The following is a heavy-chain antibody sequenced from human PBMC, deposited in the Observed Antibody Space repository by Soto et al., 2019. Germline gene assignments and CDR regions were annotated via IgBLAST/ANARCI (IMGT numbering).Heavy chain of an antibody. V-gene: IGHV3-48*01. CDR1: GFSLTSYS. D-gene: IGHD4-17*01. Sequence: EVQLVESGGGLVQPGGSLRLSCAASGFSLTSYSMNWVRQAPGKGLQWVAYISGSGSTKKYADSVKGRFTISRDKAENSGYLQMNSLGGEDTAVYYCARGAGYGDYGGYWGQGTLVTVSS. J-gene: IGHJ4*02. CDR2: ISGSGSTK. CDR3: ARGAGYGDYGGY.